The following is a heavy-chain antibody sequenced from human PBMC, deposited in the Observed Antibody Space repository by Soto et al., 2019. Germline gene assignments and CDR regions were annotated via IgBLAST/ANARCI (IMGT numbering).Heavy chain of an antibody. CDR1: GGTFSSYA. V-gene: IGHV1-69*13. CDR2: IIPIFGTA. D-gene: IGHD1-26*01. CDR3: ARDSGSYPPSWFDP. J-gene: IGHJ5*02. Sequence: ASVKVSCKASGGTFSSYAISWVRQAPGQGLEWMGGIIPIFGTANYAQKFQGRVTITADESTSTAYMELSSLRSEDTAVYYCARDSGSYPPSWFDPWGQGTLVTVSS.